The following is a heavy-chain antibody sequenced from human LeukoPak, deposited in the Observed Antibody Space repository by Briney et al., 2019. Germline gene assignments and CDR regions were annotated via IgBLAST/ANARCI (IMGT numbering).Heavy chain of an antibody. CDR2: ISTRSGTYT. D-gene: IGHD3-22*01. CDR1: GLTFSSYS. CDR3: ASSGAISLIRNNWFDP. V-gene: IGHV3-21*01. J-gene: IGHJ5*02. Sequence: NTGGSLRLSCAASGLTFSSYSFHWVRQAPGKGLEWVSSISTRSGTYTYYADSVKGRFIISRDNAKNSLYLQMNSLRSDDTAVYYCASSGAISLIRNNWFDPWGQGTLVTVSA.